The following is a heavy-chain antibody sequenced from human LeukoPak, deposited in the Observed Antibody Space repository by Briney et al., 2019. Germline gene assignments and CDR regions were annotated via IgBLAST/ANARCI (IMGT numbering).Heavy chain of an antibody. CDR3: ARDPRWLTPDCTSTSCYENYFDP. CDR2: IYHSGSA. CDR1: GYSISRGYQ. Sequence: SETLSLTCAVSGYSISRGYQWAWSRQPPGKTLEGIGSIYHSGSAHYNPSLKSRVTISVDRSNNQFSLRLSSVTAADTAVYYCARDPRWLTPDCTSTSCYENYFDPWGQGTLVTVSS. V-gene: IGHV4-38-2*02. D-gene: IGHD2-2*01. J-gene: IGHJ5*02.